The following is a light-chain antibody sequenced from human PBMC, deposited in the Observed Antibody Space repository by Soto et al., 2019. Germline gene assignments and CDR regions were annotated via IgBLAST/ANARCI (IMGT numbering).Light chain of an antibody. CDR1: SSDIGTYNY. Sequence: ALTQPASVSGSPGQSITISCTGTSSDIGTYNYVSWNQQHPGKAPKVIIYEVSNRPSGVSNRFSGSKSGNTASVTISGLQAEDEADYYCSSYTSSNTLVFGTGTKVTVL. J-gene: IGLJ1*01. V-gene: IGLV2-14*01. CDR2: EVS. CDR3: SSYTSSNTLV.